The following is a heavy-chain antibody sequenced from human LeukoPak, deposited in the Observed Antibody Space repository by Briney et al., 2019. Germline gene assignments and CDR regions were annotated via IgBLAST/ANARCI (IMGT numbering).Heavy chain of an antibody. CDR3: AREAMSGYYYYYGMDV. V-gene: IGHV4-38-2*02. D-gene: IGHD5-18*01. CDR2: ICYSGST. CDR1: GASINSNYY. Sequence: PSETLSLTCTVSGASINSNYYWGWIRQPPGKGLEWIGNICYSGSTYFNPSLKSRVTISVDTSKNQFSLKLSSVTAADTAVYYCAREAMSGYYYYYGMDVWGQGTTVTVSS. J-gene: IGHJ6*02.